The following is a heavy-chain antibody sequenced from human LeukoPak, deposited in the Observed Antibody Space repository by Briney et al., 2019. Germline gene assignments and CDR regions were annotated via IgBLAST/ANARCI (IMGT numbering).Heavy chain of an antibody. CDR1: GGSISSSSYY. CDR3: ARVGAVGYDYVWGSYRLPYYFDY. CDR2: IYYSGST. J-gene: IGHJ4*02. V-gene: IGHV4-39*07. D-gene: IGHD3-16*02. Sequence: SETLSLTCTVSGGSISSSSYYWGWIRQPPGKGLEWIGSIYYSGSTYYNPSLKSRVTISVDTSKNQFSLKLSSVTAADTAVYYCARVGAVGYDYVWGSYRLPYYFDYWGQGTLVTVSS.